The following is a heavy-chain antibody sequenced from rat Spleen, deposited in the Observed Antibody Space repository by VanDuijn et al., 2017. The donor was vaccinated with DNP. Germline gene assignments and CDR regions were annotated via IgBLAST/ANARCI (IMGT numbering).Heavy chain of an antibody. CDR2: IIYDGSGT. J-gene: IGHJ3*01. D-gene: IGHD1-4*01. V-gene: IGHV5-7*01. CDR1: GFTFSDYS. Sequence: EVQLVESGGGLVQPGRSLKLSCEASGFTFSDYSMAWVRQAPKKGLEWVAMIIYDGSGTYYGDSVKGRFTISRDNAKNTLHLQMDSLRSEDTATYYCTELPSYYEAWFAYWGQGALVTVSS. CDR3: TELPSYYEAWFAY.